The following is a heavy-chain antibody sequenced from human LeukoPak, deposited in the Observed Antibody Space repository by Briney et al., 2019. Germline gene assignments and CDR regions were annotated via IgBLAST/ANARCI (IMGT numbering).Heavy chain of an antibody. J-gene: IGHJ3*02. Sequence: GRSLRLSCAASGFTFSSYGMHWVRQAPGKGLEWVAVISYDGSNKYYADSVKGRFTVSRDNSKNTLSLQMGSLRAEDMAVYYCARRNYYVSSGYFSGDAFDIWGQGTMVTVSS. CDR1: GFTFSSYG. CDR2: ISYDGSNK. D-gene: IGHD3-22*01. CDR3: ARRNYYVSSGYFSGDAFDI. V-gene: IGHV3-30*03.